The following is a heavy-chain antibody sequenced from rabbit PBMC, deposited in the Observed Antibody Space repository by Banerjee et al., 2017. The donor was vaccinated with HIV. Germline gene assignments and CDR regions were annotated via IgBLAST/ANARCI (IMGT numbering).Heavy chain of an antibody. CDR3: TRDDGSGHYIDGYFNL. CDR2: IDPVFAYT. V-gene: IGHV1S45*01. J-gene: IGHJ4*01. D-gene: IGHD1-1*01. CDR1: GFDFSNYG. Sequence: QEQLVESGGGLVQPGGSLKLSCKGSGFDFSNYGMSWVRQAPGKGLEWIGYIDPVFAYTYYASWAKGRFTISKTSSTTVTLQVTSLTAADTATYFCTRDDGSGHYIDGYFNLWGQGTLVTVS.